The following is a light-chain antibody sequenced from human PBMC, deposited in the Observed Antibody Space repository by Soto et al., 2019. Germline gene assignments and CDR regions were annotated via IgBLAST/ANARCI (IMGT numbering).Light chain of an antibody. CDR1: SSNIGAGYD. CDR3: QAYYSSLSGWV. CDR2: GNS. J-gene: IGLJ3*02. Sequence: QYVLTQPPSVSGAPGQRVTISCTGSSSNIGAGYDVHWYQQLPGTAPKLLIYGNSNRPSGVPDRFSGSKSGTSASLAITWLQAEDEADYYCQAYYSSLSGWVFGGGTKLTVL. V-gene: IGLV1-40*01.